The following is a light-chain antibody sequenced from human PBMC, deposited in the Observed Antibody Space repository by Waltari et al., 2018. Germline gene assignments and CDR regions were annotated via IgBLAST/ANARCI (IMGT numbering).Light chain of an antibody. CDR3: QQYNSYPLI. J-gene: IGKJ4*01. V-gene: IGKV1-17*01. Sequence: DIQMTQSPSSLSASVGDTVTITCRASQGIRSYLNWFQQKPGKAPQLLIYAATTLQSGVPSRFRGSGSGTEFTLTFSSLQPEDFAVYYCQQYNSYPLIFGGGTKVEIK. CDR1: QGIRSY. CDR2: AAT.